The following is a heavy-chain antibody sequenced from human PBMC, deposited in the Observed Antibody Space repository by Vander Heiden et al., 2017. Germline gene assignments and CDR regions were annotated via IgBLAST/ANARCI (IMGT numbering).Heavy chain of an antibody. CDR3: ARGYYDVGSGAVPYYFDY. V-gene: IGHV4-30-2*01. Sequence: QLQLQESGSGLVKPSQTLSLTCAVSGGSISSGGYSWSWIRQPPGKGLEWIGYIYHSGSTYYNPSLKRRVTISVDRSKNQFSLKLSSVTAADTAVYYCARGYYDVGSGAVPYYFDYWGQGTLVTVSS. CDR1: GGSISSGGYS. J-gene: IGHJ4*02. CDR2: IYHSGST. D-gene: IGHD3-3*01.